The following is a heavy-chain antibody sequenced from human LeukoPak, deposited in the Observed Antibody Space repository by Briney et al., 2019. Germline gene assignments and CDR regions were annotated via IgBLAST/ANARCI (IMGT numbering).Heavy chain of an antibody. Sequence: SETLCLTCTVSGDSVSSGNYYLSWIRQPPGKGLDWITYMSPSGTTKYNPSLKSRVTTSVDTSRTQFSLRLSSVTAADTAVYYCARGQDDRSGTFDYWGQGILVTVSS. V-gene: IGHV4-61*01. J-gene: IGHJ4*02. CDR3: ARGQDDRSGTFDY. CDR1: GDSVSSGNYY. CDR2: MSPSGTT. D-gene: IGHD3-22*01.